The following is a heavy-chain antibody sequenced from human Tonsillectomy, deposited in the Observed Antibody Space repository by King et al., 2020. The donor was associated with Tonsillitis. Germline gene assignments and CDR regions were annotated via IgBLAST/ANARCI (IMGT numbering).Heavy chain of an antibody. CDR1: GFTFSSYW. CDR3: ARDQEMATIFYFDY. D-gene: IGHD5-24*01. CDR2: IKQDGSEK. Sequence: VQLVESGGGLVQPGGSLRLSCAASGFTFSSYWMSWVRQAPGKGLEWVANIKQDGSEKYYVDSVKGRFTISSDNAKNSLYLQMNSLRAEDTAVYYCARDQEMATIFYFDYWGQGTLVTVSS. J-gene: IGHJ4*02. V-gene: IGHV3-7*01.